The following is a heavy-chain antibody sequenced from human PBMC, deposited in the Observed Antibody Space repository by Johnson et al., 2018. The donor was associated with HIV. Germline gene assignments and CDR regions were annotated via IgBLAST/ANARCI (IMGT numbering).Heavy chain of an antibody. CDR3: ARDDGWEPTGNDAFDI. D-gene: IGHD1-26*01. CDR2: ISGSGFDT. CDR1: NFTFKDYY. Sequence: QVQLVESGGGLVQPGESLRLSCATSNFTFKDYYMNWIRQAPGKGMEWIAYISGSGFDTCYADAVKGRFTISRDNSKNTLYLQMNSLRAEDTAVYYCARDDGWEPTGNDAFDIWGPGTMVTVSS. J-gene: IGHJ3*02. V-gene: IGHV3-11*06.